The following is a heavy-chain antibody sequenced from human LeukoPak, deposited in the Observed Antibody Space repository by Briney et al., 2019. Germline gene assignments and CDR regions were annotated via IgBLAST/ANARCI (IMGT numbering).Heavy chain of an antibody. CDR2: ISSDGSKN. J-gene: IGHJ4*02. V-gene: IGHV3-30*18. D-gene: IGHD1-1*01. CDR3: VKGLVQTTMSYSVDY. Sequence: GGSLRLSCAASGFTFTNYAMHWVRQTPGKGLEWVALISSDGSKNIYADPVKGRFTVSRDNSKNTLYPQMNSLRAEDTAVYYCVKGLVQTTMSYSVDYWGRGALVTVSS. CDR1: GFTFTNYA.